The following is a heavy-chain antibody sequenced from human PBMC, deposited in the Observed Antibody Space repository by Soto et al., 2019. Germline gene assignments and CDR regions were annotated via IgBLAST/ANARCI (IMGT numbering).Heavy chain of an antibody. CDR1: GGSISSSSYY. CDR2: IYYSGST. V-gene: IGHV4-39*01. J-gene: IGHJ4*02. D-gene: IGHD3-9*01. CDR3: ASVSYFNAFDY. Sequence: KPSETLSLTCTVSGGSISSSSYYWGWIRQPPGKGLEWIGSIYYSGSTYYNPSLKSRVTISVDTSKNQFSLKLSSVTAADTAVYYCASVSYFNAFDYWGQGTLVTVSS.